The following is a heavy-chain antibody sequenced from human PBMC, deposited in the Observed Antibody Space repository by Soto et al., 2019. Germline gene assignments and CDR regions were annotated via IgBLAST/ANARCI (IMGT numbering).Heavy chain of an antibody. D-gene: IGHD2-21*01. V-gene: IGHV4-61*01. CDR2: IHYSGST. CDR3: TRGGDPYKTGH. CDR1: GGSANIGTYY. Sequence: KPSETLSLTCTVPGGSANIGTYYWSWIRQPPGKGLEWIGFIHYSGSTNYNPSLKGRVTMSVDTSKNQFSLKLTSVNTADTAIYYCTRGGDPYKTGHWGQGTLVTVSS. J-gene: IGHJ4*02.